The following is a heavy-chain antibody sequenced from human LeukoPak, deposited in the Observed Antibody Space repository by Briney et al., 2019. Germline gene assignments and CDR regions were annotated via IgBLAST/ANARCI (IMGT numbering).Heavy chain of an antibody. J-gene: IGHJ4*02. D-gene: IGHD1-1*01. CDR1: GFTFSSYW. CDR2: IKQDGSEK. V-gene: IGHV3-7*01. Sequence: PGGSLRLSCAASGFTFSSYWMSWVRQAPGKGLEWVANIKQDGSEKYYVDSVKGRFTISRDNAKNSLYLQMNSLRAEDTAVYYCAREDDVAVSGSFDYRGQGTLVTVSS. CDR3: AREDDVAVSGSFDY.